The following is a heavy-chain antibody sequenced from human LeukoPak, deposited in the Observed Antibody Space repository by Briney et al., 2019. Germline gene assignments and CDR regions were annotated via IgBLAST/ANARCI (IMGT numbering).Heavy chain of an antibody. D-gene: IGHD3-10*01. CDR3: ARPVWFGDAFDI. CDR2: IYPGDSDT. CDR1: GYSFTSYW. J-gene: IGHJ3*02. Sequence: GESLKISGKGSGYSFTSYWIGWVRQMPGKGLGWMGIIYPGDSDTRYSPSFQGQVTISAHKTISTAYLQWSSLKASDTAMYYCARPVWFGDAFDIWGQGTMVTVSS. V-gene: IGHV5-51*01.